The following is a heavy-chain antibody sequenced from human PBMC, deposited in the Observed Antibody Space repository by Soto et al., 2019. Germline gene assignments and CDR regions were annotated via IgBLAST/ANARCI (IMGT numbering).Heavy chain of an antibody. V-gene: IGHV2-5*01. CDR1: GFSLSSIGVA. J-gene: IGHJ4*02. CDR2: LYWNDDR. CDR3: AHSASVPCCYYFDS. D-gene: IGHD1-26*01. Sequence: QITLKESGPALVKPTQTLTLTCTFSGFSLSSIGVAVGWIRQPPGKALEWLALLYWNDDRRYSPSLKSRLTITTDTSKNQVVLTMTNLDPADTATYYCAHSASVPCCYYFDSWGQGTLVTVSS.